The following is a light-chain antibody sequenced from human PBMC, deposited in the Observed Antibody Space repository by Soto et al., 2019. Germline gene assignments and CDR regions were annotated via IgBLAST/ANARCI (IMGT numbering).Light chain of an antibody. CDR2: AAS. CDR1: QRINTY. CDR3: QQCYTSPRT. Sequence: DIQMTQSTSTLSAGVGDRVTITCRASQRINTYLNWYQQKPGKAPTLLIYAASNLQSGVPSRFSGGASGTDFTLTINTLQPDDFATYFCQQCYTSPRTFGQGTKVEIK. J-gene: IGKJ1*01. V-gene: IGKV1-39*01.